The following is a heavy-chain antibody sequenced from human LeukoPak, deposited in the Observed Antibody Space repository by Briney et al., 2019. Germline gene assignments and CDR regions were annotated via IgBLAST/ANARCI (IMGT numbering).Heavy chain of an antibody. CDR1: GYTFSTFG. CDR3: ATDGCGGDCYSASSQH. CDR2: ISAHYGNT. J-gene: IGHJ1*01. D-gene: IGHD2-21*02. Sequence: ASVKVSCKASGYTFSTFGIIWVRQAPGQGLEWMGWISAHYGNTNYAQKFQGRLTMTTDTSTTTAYMELRSLRSGDTAVYYCATDGCGGDCYSASSQHWGQGTLVTVSS. V-gene: IGHV1-18*01.